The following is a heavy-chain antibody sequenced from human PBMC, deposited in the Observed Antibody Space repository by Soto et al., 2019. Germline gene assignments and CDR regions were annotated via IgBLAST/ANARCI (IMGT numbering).Heavy chain of an antibody. CDR1: GLTFSDYY. Sequence: GVSLRLSWAASGLTFSDYYMSWIRQAPGKGLEWVSYISSSSSYTNYADSVKGRFTISRDNAKNSLYLQMNSLRAEDTAVYYCPRVKDIVVVPAAIREAWFDPWGQGTLVNVSS. D-gene: IGHD2-2*02. CDR2: ISSSSSYT. CDR3: PRVKDIVVVPAAIREAWFDP. V-gene: IGHV3-11*06. J-gene: IGHJ5*02.